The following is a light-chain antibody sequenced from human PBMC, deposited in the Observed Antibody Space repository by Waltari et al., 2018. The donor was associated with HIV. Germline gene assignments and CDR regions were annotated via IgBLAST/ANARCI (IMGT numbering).Light chain of an antibody. J-gene: IGLJ1*01. CDR2: AVS. CDR3: SSYTSTSTVYV. Sequence: QSALTPPASVSGCPGQSITISCTGPSSDGGGYNYVSEYQLHPGKAPKLMIYAVSNRPSGVSNRFSGSNSDNTASLTISGLQAEDEADYYCSSYTSTSTVYVFGTGTEVTVL. V-gene: IGLV2-14*03. CDR1: SSDGGGYNY.